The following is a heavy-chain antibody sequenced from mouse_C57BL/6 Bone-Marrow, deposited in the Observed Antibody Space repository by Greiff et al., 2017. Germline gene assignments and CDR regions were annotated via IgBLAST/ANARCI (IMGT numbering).Heavy chain of an antibody. J-gene: IGHJ1*03. CDR1: GYTFTSYD. CDR3: ARLEFDGSSGDWYFDV. Sequence: LVESGPELVKPGASVKLSCKASGYTFTSYDINWVKQRPGQGLEWIGWIYPRDGSTKYNEKFKGKATLTVDTSSRPAYMELHRLTSEASAVYFCARLEFDGSSGDWYFDVWGTGTTVTVSS. V-gene: IGHV1-85*01. D-gene: IGHD1-1*01. CDR2: IYPRDGST.